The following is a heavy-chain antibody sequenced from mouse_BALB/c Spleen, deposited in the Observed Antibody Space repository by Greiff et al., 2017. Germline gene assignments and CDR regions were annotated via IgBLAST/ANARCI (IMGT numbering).Heavy chain of an antibody. V-gene: IGHV1-5*01. J-gene: IGHJ4*01. Sequence: EVMLVESGTVLARPGASVKMSCKASGYTFTSYWMHWVKQRPGQGLEWIGAIYPGNSDTSYNQKFKGKAKLTAVTSTSTAYMELSSLTNEDSAVYYCTNEAYGNYYAMDYWGQGTSVTVSS. D-gene: IGHD2-10*02. CDR1: GYTFTSYW. CDR3: TNEAYGNYYAMDY. CDR2: IYPGNSDT.